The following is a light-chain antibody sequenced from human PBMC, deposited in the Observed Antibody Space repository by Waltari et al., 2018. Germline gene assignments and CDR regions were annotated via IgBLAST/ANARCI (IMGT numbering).Light chain of an antibody. J-gene: IGLJ2*01. CDR2: GKN. V-gene: IGLV3-19*01. Sequence: SSEVTQDPVVSVALGQTVSITCQGDSLRTYYPSWYQQKPGHAPVVGIYGKNNRPSGIPDRVSGSSSGNTASLTITGTQAEDEADYYCQSRDSSGNQVIFGGGTKVTVL. CDR3: QSRDSSGNQVI. CDR1: SLRTYY.